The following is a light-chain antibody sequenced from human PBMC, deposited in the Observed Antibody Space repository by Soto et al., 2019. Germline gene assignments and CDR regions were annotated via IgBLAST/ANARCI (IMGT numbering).Light chain of an antibody. J-gene: IGKJ4*01. CDR1: QSVSEH. CDR2: EAS. Sequence: EIVLTQSPATLSLSPGDRATLSCRASQSVSEHLAWYQQRPGQAPRLVLYEASKRATGIPARFSGSGSGTDFTLTISSLEPEDFEVYYCQQRIVWPPVTFGGGIKLEIK. V-gene: IGKV3-11*01. CDR3: QQRIVWPPVT.